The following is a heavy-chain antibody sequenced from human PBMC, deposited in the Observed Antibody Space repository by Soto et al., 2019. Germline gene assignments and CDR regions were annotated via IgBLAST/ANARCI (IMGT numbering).Heavy chain of an antibody. J-gene: IGHJ4*02. Sequence: QVQLVQSGAEVKKPGASVKVSCKASGYTFTSYGISWVRQAPGQGLEWMGWISAYNGNTNYAQKLQGRVTMTTDTSTSTAYMELRRLRSDDTAVYYCARETRYYGSGSPSPFDYWGQGTLVTVSS. CDR1: GYTFTSYG. CDR3: ARETRYYGSGSPSPFDY. D-gene: IGHD3-10*01. CDR2: ISAYNGNT. V-gene: IGHV1-18*01.